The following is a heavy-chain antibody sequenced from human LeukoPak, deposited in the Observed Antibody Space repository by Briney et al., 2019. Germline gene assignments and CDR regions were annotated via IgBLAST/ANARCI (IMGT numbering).Heavy chain of an antibody. Sequence: SETLSLTCTVSGGSISSSSYYWGWIRQPPGKGLEWIGSIYYSGSTYYNPSLKSRVTISVDTSKNQFPLKLSSVTAADTAVYYCARHYDSSGYYPSLFDYWGQGTLATVSS. D-gene: IGHD3-22*01. V-gene: IGHV4-39*01. CDR1: GGSISSSSYY. CDR2: IYYSGST. CDR3: ARHYDSSGYYPSLFDY. J-gene: IGHJ4*02.